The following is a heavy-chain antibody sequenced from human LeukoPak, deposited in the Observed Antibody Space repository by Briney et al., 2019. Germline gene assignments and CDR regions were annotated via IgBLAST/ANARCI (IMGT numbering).Heavy chain of an antibody. D-gene: IGHD1-14*01. V-gene: IGHV1-2*06. CDR3: ATDGGNHNFDY. CDR2: IILNNGAR. CDR1: GFTFTDYY. J-gene: IGHJ4*02. Sequence: ASVKVSCKASGFTFTDYYLHWVRQAPGQGLERMGRIILNNGARNYDQKFQGRVPMTKDTSISTAYMELSRQTSDDTAVYYCATDGGNHNFDYWGQGTLVTVSS.